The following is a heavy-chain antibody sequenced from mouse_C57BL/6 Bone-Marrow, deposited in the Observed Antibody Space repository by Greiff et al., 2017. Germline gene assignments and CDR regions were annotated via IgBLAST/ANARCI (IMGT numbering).Heavy chain of an antibody. D-gene: IGHD2-4*01. CDR2: MHPNGGSP. V-gene: IGHV1-64*01. CDR3: ARSADYDDYTVGD. Sequence: QVQLQQPGAELVKPGASVKLSCKASGYTFTNYWMHWVKQRPGQGLEWIGMMHPNGGSPDYNEKFKSEATLSVDKSSRTAYMELSRLTSEDSAVYYCARSADYDDYTVGDGGRGTGATVTA. CDR1: GYTFTNYW. J-gene: IGHJ4*01.